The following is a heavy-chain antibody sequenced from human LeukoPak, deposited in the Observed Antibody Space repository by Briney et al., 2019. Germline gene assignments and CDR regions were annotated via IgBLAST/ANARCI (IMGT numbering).Heavy chain of an antibody. CDR1: GFTVSSNY. D-gene: IGHD6-13*01. CDR3: AREDLRSSSWYYYGMDV. CDR2: IYSGGST. V-gene: IGHV3-66*01. Sequence: AGGSLRLSCAAPGFTVSSNYMSWVRQAPGKGLEWVSVIYSGGSTYYADSVKGRFTISRDNSKNTLYLQMNSLRAEDTAVYYCAREDLRSSSWYYYGMDVWGQGTTVTVSS. J-gene: IGHJ6*02.